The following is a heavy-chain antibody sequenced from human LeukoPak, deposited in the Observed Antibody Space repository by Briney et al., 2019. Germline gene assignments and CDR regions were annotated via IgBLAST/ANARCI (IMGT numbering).Heavy chain of an antibody. J-gene: IGHJ4*02. V-gene: IGHV1-2*02. CDR2: IKPNSGGT. Sequence: ASVKVFCKASGYTFTGYYMHWVRQAPGQGLEWMGWIKPNSGGTNYAQKFQGRVTMTRDTSISTAYMELSRLRSDDTAVYYCAREDGGDYVVVDYWGQGTLVTVSS. CDR1: GYTFTGYY. CDR3: AREDGGDYVVVDY. D-gene: IGHD4-17*01.